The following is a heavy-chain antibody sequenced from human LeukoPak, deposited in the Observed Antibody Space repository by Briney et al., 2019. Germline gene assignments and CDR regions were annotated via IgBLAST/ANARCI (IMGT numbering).Heavy chain of an antibody. CDR1: GGTFSSYA. V-gene: IGHV1-69*04. CDR3: ARDRDIVVVVAATRIWFDP. D-gene: IGHD2-15*01. CDR2: IIPILGIA. Sequence: GASVKVSCKASGGTFSSYAISWVRQAPGQGLEWMGRIIPILGIANYAQKLQGRVTITADKSTSTAYMELSSLRSEDTAVYYCARDRDIVVVVAATRIWFDPWGQGTLVTVSS. J-gene: IGHJ5*02.